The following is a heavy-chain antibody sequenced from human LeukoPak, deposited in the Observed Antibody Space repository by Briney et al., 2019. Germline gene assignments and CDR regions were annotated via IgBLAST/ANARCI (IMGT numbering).Heavy chain of an antibody. CDR1: GFTFSSYS. Sequence: RGCLRLSCAASGFTFSSYSMAWVRQAPGKGLEWVSYISSSSSYIYYADSVEGRFTISRDNAKNSLYLQMNSLRAEDTAVYYCARDGPIVGNDYWGQGTLVTVSS. V-gene: IGHV3-21*01. CDR2: ISSSSSYI. J-gene: IGHJ4*02. CDR3: ARDGPIVGNDY. D-gene: IGHD3-22*01.